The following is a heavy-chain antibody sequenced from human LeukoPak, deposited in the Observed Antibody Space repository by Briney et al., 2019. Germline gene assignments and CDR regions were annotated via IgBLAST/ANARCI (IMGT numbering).Heavy chain of an antibody. CDR1: GGTFSSYA. CDR2: IIPIFGTA. Sequence: ASVKVSCKASGGTFSSYAISWVRQAPGQGLEWMGGIIPIFGTANYAQKFQGRVTITADESTGTAYMELSSLRSEDTAVYYCARDYYYDSSGYYYFDYWGQGTLVTVSS. V-gene: IGHV1-69*01. CDR3: ARDYYYDSSGYYYFDY. J-gene: IGHJ4*02. D-gene: IGHD3-22*01.